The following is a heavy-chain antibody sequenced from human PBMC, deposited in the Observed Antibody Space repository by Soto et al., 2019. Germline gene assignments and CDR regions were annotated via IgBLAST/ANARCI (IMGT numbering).Heavy chain of an antibody. CDR1: GFTFDGYG. D-gene: IGHD2-2*01. Sequence: EVQLVESGGDLVQPGRSLRLSCAASGFTFDGYGMYWVRQAPGKGLDWVSAISWNSNNIAYGDSVKGRFTISRDNAKNFLYLQMNSLRAEDTALYYCTKSRGAYFYGMDVWGQGTPVTVSS. J-gene: IGHJ6*02. CDR2: ISWNSNNI. CDR3: TKSRGAYFYGMDV. V-gene: IGHV3-9*01.